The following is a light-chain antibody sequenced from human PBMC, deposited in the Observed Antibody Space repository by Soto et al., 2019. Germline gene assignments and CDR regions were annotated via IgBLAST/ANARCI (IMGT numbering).Light chain of an antibody. Sequence: DFQMTQSPSSLSASVGDRVTITCRASQGISSYLAWYQQKPGKVPRLLIYAASTLQSGVPSRFSGSGSGTDFTLTMSSLQPEDVATYYCQKYNSAPRTFGQGTKVEIK. V-gene: IGKV1-27*01. CDR3: QKYNSAPRT. J-gene: IGKJ1*01. CDR1: QGISSY. CDR2: AAS.